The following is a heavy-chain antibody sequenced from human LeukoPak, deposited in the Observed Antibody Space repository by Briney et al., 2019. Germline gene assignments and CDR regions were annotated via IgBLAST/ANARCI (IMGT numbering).Heavy chain of an antibody. Sequence: GGSLRLSCAASGFTFSSYSMNWVRQAPGKGLVLGSYISSTNTIYYADSVKGRFTISRDNAKNSLYLQMNSLRAEDTAMYYCARGSGGVGASLPYWGQGALVTVSS. CDR1: GFTFSSYS. J-gene: IGHJ4*02. V-gene: IGHV3-48*01. D-gene: IGHD1-26*01. CDR3: ARGSGGVGASLPY. CDR2: ISSTNTI.